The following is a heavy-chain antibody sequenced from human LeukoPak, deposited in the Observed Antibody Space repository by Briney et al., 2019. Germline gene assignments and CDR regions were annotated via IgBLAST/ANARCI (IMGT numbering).Heavy chain of an antibody. Sequence: PGGSLRLSCAASGFTFSSYSMNWVRQPPGKGLEWIGYIDQSGSSYYNPSLKSRVTISLGMSKNKFSLKLTSVTAADTAVYYCARGDLLRTVDYWGQGILVTVSS. V-gene: IGHV4-4*09. CDR1: GFTFSSYS. J-gene: IGHJ4*02. CDR2: IDQSGSS. CDR3: ARGDLLRTVDY.